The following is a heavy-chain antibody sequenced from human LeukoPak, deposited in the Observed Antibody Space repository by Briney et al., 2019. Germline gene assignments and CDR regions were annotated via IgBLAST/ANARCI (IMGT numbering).Heavy chain of an antibody. CDR3: AREGYDYVWGSYRYNYFDY. CDR2: ISSSGSTI. J-gene: IGHJ4*02. Sequence: GGSLRLSCAASGFTFSSYELSWVRQAPGKGLEWVSYISSSGSTIYYADSVKGRFTISRDNAKNSLYLQMNSLRAEDTAVYYCAREGYDYVWGSYRYNYFDYWGQGTLVTVSS. CDR1: GFTFSSYE. V-gene: IGHV3-48*03. D-gene: IGHD3-16*02.